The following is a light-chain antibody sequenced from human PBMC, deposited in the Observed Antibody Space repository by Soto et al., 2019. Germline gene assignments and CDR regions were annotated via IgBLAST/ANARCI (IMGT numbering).Light chain of an antibody. J-gene: IGLJ2*01. CDR2: GNS. CDR3: PSYDSSLSAYVV. V-gene: IGLV1-44*01. Sequence: QSVLTQPPSASGTPGQRVTISCSGSSSNIGSNTVNWYQQLPGTAPKLLIYGNSNRPSGVPDRFSGSKSGTSASLAITGLQAEYEADYYCPSYDSSLSAYVVFGGGTKLTVL. CDR1: SSNIGSNT.